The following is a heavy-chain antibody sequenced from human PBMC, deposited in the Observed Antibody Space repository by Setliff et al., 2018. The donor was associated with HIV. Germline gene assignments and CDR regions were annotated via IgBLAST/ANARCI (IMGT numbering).Heavy chain of an antibody. J-gene: IGHJ4*02. CDR2: IYYSGAT. CDR1: GDSISSGGYY. CDR3: ASGRGAKGGHDYFGS. Sequence: SETLSLTCTVSGDSISSGGYYWSWIRQLPGKGLEWIGYIYYSGATYYNPSLKNRVTISLDTSKSQFSLKLTSVTAADTALYYCASGRGAKGGHDYFGSWGQGTLVTSPQ. V-gene: IGHV4-31*03. D-gene: IGHD5-12*01.